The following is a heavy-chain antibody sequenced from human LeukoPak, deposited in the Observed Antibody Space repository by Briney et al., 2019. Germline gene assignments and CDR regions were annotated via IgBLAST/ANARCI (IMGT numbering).Heavy chain of an antibody. CDR2: IGCSDGST. J-gene: IGHJ3*02. V-gene: IGHV3-23*01. CDR3: AKSRSGSKDRGAFGI. D-gene: IGHD3-22*01. CDR1: GFTFSTYA. Sequence: GGSLRLSCAASGFTFSTYAMCWVRQAPGKGLEWVSAIGCSDGSTYYADSVKGRFTISRDNSKNTLYLQMNSLRAEDTAVYYCAKSRSGSKDRGAFGIWGQRTMVTVSS.